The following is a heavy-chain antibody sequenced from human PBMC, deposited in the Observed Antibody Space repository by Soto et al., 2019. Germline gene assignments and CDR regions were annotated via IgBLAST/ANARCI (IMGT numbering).Heavy chain of an antibody. CDR3: AKDAARTSGWYYFDF. CDR1: GFSFVTYA. V-gene: IGHV3-23*01. J-gene: IGHJ4*02. CDR2: MSNSGDET. Sequence: GGSLRLSCAASGFSFVTYAMGWVRQAPGKGLEWVSVMSNSGDETYYADSVKGRFTISRDNFQNTLYLQLSSLRAEDTAVYYCAKDAARTSGWYYFDFWRQGTLVTVSS. D-gene: IGHD6-19*01.